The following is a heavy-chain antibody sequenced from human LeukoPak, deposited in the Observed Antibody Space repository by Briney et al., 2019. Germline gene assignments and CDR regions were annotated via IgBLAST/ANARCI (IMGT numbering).Heavy chain of an antibody. CDR3: ARDSGARFKHYYDSRSPDAFDI. V-gene: IGHV4-4*02. CDR2: IYHSGST. D-gene: IGHD3-10*01. J-gene: IGHJ3*02. Sequence: SETLSLTCAVSGGSISSSNWWSWVRQPPGKGLEWIGEIYHSGSTNYNPSLKSRVTISVDKSKNQFSLKLSSVTAADTAAYYCARDSGARFKHYYDSRSPDAFDIWGQGTMVTVSS. CDR1: GGSISSSNW.